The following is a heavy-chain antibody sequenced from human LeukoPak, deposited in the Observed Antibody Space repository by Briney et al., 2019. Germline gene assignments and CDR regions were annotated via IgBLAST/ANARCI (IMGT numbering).Heavy chain of an antibody. Sequence: GGSLRLSCAASGFTFSSYAMSWVRQAPGQGLEWVSAISGRGGSTYYADSVKGRFTISRDNSKNTLYLQMNSLRAEDTAVYYCAKFLPTHIVVANYYFDYWGQGTLVTVSS. CDR2: ISGRGGST. J-gene: IGHJ4*02. D-gene: IGHD2-21*01. CDR1: GFTFSSYA. V-gene: IGHV3-23*01. CDR3: AKFLPTHIVVANYYFDY.